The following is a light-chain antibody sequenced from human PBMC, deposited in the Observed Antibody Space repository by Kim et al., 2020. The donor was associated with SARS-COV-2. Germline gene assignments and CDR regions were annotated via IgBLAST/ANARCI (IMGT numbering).Light chain of an antibody. CDR1: SSNIGSNT. CDR2: SNN. Sequence: QSVLTQPPSASGTPGQRVTISCSGSSSNIGSNTVNWYQLLPGTAPKLLIYSNNQRPSGVPDRFSGSKSGTSASLTISGLQSEDEADYYCAAWDDSLNGSYVFGTGTKVTVL. J-gene: IGLJ1*01. CDR3: AAWDDSLNGSYV. V-gene: IGLV1-44*01.